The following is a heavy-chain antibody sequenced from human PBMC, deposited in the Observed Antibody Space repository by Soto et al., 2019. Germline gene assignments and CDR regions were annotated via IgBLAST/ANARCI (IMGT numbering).Heavy chain of an antibody. CDR1: GFTFSSYA. Sequence: GGSLRLSCAASGFTFSSYAMSWVRQAPGKGLEWVSAISGSGGSTYYADSVKGRFTISRANSKNPLYLQMNSLRAEDTAVYYCAKAPSLGYCSGGSCGYYYYGMDVWGQGTTVTVSS. D-gene: IGHD2-15*01. CDR2: ISGSGGST. CDR3: AKAPSLGYCSGGSCGYYYYGMDV. J-gene: IGHJ6*02. V-gene: IGHV3-23*01.